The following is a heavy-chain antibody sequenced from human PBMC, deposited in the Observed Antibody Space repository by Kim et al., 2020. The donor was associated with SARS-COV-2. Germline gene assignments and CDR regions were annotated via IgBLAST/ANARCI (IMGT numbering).Heavy chain of an antibody. D-gene: IGHD3-10*01. J-gene: IGHJ6*02. V-gene: IGHV3-49*02. CDR3: ARGPTPPFRTFYGMDV. Sequence: VKGRFTVSRDDPQRTVYLQMNSLETEDTAVYYCARGPTPPFRTFYGMDVWGQGTTVTVSS.